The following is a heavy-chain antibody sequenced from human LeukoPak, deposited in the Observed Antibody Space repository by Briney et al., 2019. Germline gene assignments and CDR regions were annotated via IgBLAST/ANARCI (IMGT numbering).Heavy chain of an antibody. CDR2: IYYSGST. J-gene: IGHJ4*02. V-gene: IGHV4-4*02. Sequence: SGTLSLTCAVSGGSISSSNWWSWVRQPPGKGLEWIGYIYYSGSTNYNPSLKSRVTISVDTSKNQFSLKLSSVTAADTAVYYCARSNPRSPYYFDYWGQGTLVTVSS. CDR3: ARSNPRSPYYFDY. CDR1: GGSISSSNW.